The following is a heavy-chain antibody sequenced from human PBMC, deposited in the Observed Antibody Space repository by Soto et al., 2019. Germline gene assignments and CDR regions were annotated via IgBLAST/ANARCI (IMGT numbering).Heavy chain of an antibody. CDR2: IWYDGSNE. Sequence: QVQLVESGGGVVQPGRSLRLSCAASGFTFRNFGMHWVRQAPGKGLEWVAVIWYDGSNEHYADSVKGRFTISRDNSNNTLHLEMNSLRAEDTAVYFCARDSRGFWYYYYGMDVWGQGTTVTVSS. V-gene: IGHV3-33*01. D-gene: IGHD3-3*01. CDR1: GFTFRNFG. J-gene: IGHJ6*02. CDR3: ARDSRGFWYYYYGMDV.